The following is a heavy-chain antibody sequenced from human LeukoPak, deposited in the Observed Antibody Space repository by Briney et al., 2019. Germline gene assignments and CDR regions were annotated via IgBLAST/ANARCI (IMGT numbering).Heavy chain of an antibody. D-gene: IGHD1-1*01. CDR2: IYFGGAT. Sequence: SETLSLTCTVSGDSISGTNFYWGWIRQSPGKGPEWIGSIYFGGATYYNPSLKSRVTISVDTSKNQFSLSLSSVTAVDTAVYYCARDAGMFNYWGQGTLVTVSS. CDR3: ARDAGMFNY. CDR1: GDSISGTNFY. V-gene: IGHV4-39*07. J-gene: IGHJ4*02.